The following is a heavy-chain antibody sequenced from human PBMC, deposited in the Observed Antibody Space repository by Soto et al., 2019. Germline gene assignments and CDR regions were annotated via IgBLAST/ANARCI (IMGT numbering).Heavy chain of an antibody. D-gene: IGHD3-3*01. V-gene: IGHV4-30-4*01. CDR3: ARDSFWSQRINWFDP. J-gene: IGHJ5*02. Sequence: QVQLQESGPGLVKPSQTLSLTCTVSGGSISSGHYFWSWIRQPPGKGLEWIGYIYYTGSTYYNPSLKCRLTLSVDTSKNQFPLNLTSVTAADTAVYYCARDSFWSQRINWFDPWGQGTLVTVSS. CDR1: GGSISSGHYF. CDR2: IYYTGST.